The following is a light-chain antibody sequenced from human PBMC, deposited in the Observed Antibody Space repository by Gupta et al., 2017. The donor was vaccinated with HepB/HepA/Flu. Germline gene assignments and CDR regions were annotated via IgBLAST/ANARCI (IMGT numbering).Light chain of an antibody. CDR3: CSYAGSYTFV. J-gene: IGLJ1*01. Sequence: SALTQPRPVAGSPAQSVTIPCTGTSSDVGGYNYVSWYQQHPGKAPKLMIYDVSKRPAGVPDRFSGSKSGNTAALTISGLQAEEEADYYCCSYAGSYTFVFGTGTKVTVL. V-gene: IGLV2-11*01. CDR1: SSDVGGYNY. CDR2: DVS.